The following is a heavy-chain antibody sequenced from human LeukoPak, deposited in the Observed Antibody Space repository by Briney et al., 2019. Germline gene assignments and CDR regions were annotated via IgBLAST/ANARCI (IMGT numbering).Heavy chain of an antibody. V-gene: IGHV6-1*01. Sequence: QTLSLTCAISGDSVSSNSVSWNWHRQSPSRVLNWLGRTYYRSTWYNDYAVSVRGRITVNPDTSKNQFSLQLNSVTPEDTAVYYCARRLTQYDCFDPWGQGILVTVSS. D-gene: IGHD2-2*01. CDR3: ARRLTQYDCFDP. CDR2: TYYRSTWYN. J-gene: IGHJ5*02. CDR1: GDSVSSNSVS.